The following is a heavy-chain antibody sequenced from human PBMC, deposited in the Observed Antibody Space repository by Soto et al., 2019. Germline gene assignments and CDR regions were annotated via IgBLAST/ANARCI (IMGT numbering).Heavy chain of an antibody. D-gene: IGHD7-27*01. J-gene: IGHJ6*02. V-gene: IGHV4-59*01. Sequence: PSETLSLTCTVSGGSISSYYWSWIRQPPGKGLEWIGYIYYSGSTNYNPSLKSRVTISVDTSKNPFSLKLGSVTAADTAVYYCAGAWGAYYYYYGMDVWGQGTTVTVSS. CDR2: IYYSGST. CDR3: AGAWGAYYYYYGMDV. CDR1: GGSISSYY.